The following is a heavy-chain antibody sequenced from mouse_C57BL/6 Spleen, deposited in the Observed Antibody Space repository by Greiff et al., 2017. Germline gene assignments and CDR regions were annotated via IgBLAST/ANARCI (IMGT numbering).Heavy chain of an antibody. CDR2: INPNNGGT. Sequence: VQLQQSGPELVKPGASVKIPCKASGYTFTDYNMDWVKQSHGKSLEWIGDINPNNGGTIYNQKFKGKATMTVDKSSRTAYMELRSLTSEDTAVYYCARYDLKLGYAMDYWGQGASVTVSS. CDR1: GYTFTDYN. J-gene: IGHJ4*01. CDR3: ARYDLKLGYAMDY. V-gene: IGHV1-18*01. D-gene: IGHD2-3*01.